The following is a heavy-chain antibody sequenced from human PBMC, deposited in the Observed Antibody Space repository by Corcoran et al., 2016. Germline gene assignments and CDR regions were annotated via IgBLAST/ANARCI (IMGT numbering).Heavy chain of an antibody. Sequence: QVQLVQSGAEVKKPGASVKVSGKASGYTFTSYYMHWVGQAPGQGLEGMGIINPSGGSTSYAQKFQGRVTMTRDTSTSTVYMERSSLRSEDTAVYYCARVTVLRYGIDVWGQGTTVTVSS. CDR3: ARVTVLRYGIDV. J-gene: IGHJ6*02. CDR2: INPSGGST. CDR1: GYTFTSYY. V-gene: IGHV1-46*01. D-gene: IGHD1-20*01.